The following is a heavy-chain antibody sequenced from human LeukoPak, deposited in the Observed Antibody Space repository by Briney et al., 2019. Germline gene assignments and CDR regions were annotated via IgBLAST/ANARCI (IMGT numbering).Heavy chain of an antibody. Sequence: GGSLRLSCAASGFTFSSHAMHWVRQAPGKGLEWVAVISYDGSNKYYADSVKGRFTISRDNSKNTLYLQMNSLRAEDTAVYYCARVGEGYYYYMDVWGKGTTVTVSS. CDR3: ARVGEGYYYYMDV. CDR2: ISYDGSNK. J-gene: IGHJ6*03. V-gene: IGHV3-30*01. D-gene: IGHD3-10*01. CDR1: GFTFSSHA.